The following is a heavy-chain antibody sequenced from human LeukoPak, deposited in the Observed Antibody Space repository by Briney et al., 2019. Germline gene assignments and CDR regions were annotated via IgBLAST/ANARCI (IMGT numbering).Heavy chain of an antibody. CDR1: GYTFISYA. D-gene: IGHD3-22*01. CDR3: ARDPSPTYYYDNSGSLDS. J-gene: IGHJ4*02. CDR2: INAGNGNT. V-gene: IGHV1-3*01. Sequence: GASVRVSCKASGYTFISYAMHWVRQAPGQRLEWMGWINAGNGNTKYSQKFQGRVTITRDTSASTAYMELSSLRSEDTAVFYCARDPSPTYYYDNSGSLDSWGQGTLVTVSS.